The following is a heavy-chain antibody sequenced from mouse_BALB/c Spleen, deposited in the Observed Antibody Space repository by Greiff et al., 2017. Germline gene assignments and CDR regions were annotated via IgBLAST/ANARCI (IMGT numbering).Heavy chain of an antibody. CDR1: GFTFSSFG. V-gene: IGHV5-17*02. CDR2: ISSGSSTI. J-gene: IGHJ2*01. D-gene: IGHD2-4*01. CDR3: ARSTMTYYFDY. Sequence: EVHLVESGGGLVQPGGSRKLSCAASGFTFSSFGMHWVRQAPEKGLEWVAYISSGSSTIYYADTGKGRCTISRDNPKNTLFLQMTRLRSEDTAMYYGARSTMTYYFDYWGQGTTLTVSS.